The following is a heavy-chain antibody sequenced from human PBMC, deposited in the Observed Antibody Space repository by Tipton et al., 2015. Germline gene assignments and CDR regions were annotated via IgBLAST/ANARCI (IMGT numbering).Heavy chain of an antibody. CDR2: IYYTGST. CDR1: GGSVSSSSYY. Sequence: TLSLTCAVSGGSVSSSSYYWGWIRQPPGKGLEWIGTIYYTGSTSYSPSLKSRVTISVDTSKNQFSLKLTSVTAADTAVYYCACQDYDSLTRDYQTVDYWGQGTLVTVSS. V-gene: IGHV4-39*01. J-gene: IGHJ4*02. D-gene: IGHD3-9*01. CDR3: ACQDYDSLTRDYQTVDY.